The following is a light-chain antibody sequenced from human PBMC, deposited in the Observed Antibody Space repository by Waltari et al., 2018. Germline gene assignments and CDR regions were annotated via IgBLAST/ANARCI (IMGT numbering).Light chain of an antibody. CDR3: QQYYISPWT. J-gene: IGKJ1*01. Sequence: DIVMTQSPDSLAVSLGERATINCKSSQSVLYSSNNKNYLAWYQQKPGQPPKPLISWTSTRGSGVPDRFSGSGSGTDFTLTISTLQAEDVAVYYCQQYYISPWTFGQGTKVEIK. V-gene: IGKV4-1*01. CDR1: QSVLYSSNNKNY. CDR2: WTS.